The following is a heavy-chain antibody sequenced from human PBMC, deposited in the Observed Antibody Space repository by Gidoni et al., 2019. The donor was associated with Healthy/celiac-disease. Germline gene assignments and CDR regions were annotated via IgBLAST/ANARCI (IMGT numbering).Heavy chain of an antibody. V-gene: IGHV1-69*08. CDR3: ARELYSSSWYSAFDI. D-gene: IGHD6-13*01. CDR1: GGTFSSYT. CDR2: IIPILGIA. J-gene: IGHJ3*02. Sequence: QVQLVQSGAEVKKPGSSVKVSCKASGGTFSSYTISWVRQAPGQGREWMGRIIPILGIANYAQKFQGRVTITADKSTSTAYMELSSLRSEDTAVYYCARELYSSSWYSAFDIWGQGTMVTVSS.